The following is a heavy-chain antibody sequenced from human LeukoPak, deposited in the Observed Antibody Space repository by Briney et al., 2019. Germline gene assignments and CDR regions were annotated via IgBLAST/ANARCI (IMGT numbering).Heavy chain of an antibody. J-gene: IGHJ5*02. V-gene: IGHV3-74*01. Sequence: PGGSLRLSCAACGFTFSSYWMHWVRHAPGKGLVWVSRINSDGSSTSYADSVKGRFTISRDNPKNTLYLQMNSLRAEDTAVYYCARDTVLWFGESYDPYNWFDPWGQGTLVTVSS. CDR3: ARDTVLWFGESYDPYNWFDP. CDR1: GFTFSSYW. D-gene: IGHD3-10*01. CDR2: INSDGSST.